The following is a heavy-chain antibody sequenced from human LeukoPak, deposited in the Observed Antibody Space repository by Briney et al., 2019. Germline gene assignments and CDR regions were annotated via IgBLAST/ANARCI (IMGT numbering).Heavy chain of an antibody. D-gene: IGHD6-13*01. CDR3: ARGQSSSSFDY. Sequence: SETLSLTCAVYGGSFSGYYWSWIRQPPGKGLEWIGEINHSGSTNYNPSLKSRVTISVDTSKNQFSLKLSSVTAADTAVYYCARGQSSSSFDYWGQGTLVTVSS. CDR1: GGSFSGYY. J-gene: IGHJ4*02. V-gene: IGHV4-34*01. CDR2: INHSGST.